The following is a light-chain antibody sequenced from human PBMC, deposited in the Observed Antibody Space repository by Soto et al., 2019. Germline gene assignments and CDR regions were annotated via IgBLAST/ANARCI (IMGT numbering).Light chain of an antibody. CDR2: QGY. CDR3: CAYAATYTYV. Sequence: QSALTQPASVSGSPGQSITISCTGTSSDVGKYNLVSWYQQHPGKAPKVVILQGYKRPSGVSNRFSGSKFGNTASLTISGLQAEDEAEYYCCAYAATYTYVFGTGTKVTVL. V-gene: IGLV2-23*01. CDR1: SSDVGKYNL. J-gene: IGLJ1*01.